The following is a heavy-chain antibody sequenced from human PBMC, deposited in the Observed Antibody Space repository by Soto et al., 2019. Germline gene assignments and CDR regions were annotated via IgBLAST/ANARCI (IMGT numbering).Heavy chain of an antibody. CDR3: AGADCDILAGCYSCHYFEC. CDR2: INPSGGST. D-gene: IGHD3-9*01. CDR1: GYTFTSYY. Sequence: VASVKVSCKASGYTFTSYYMHWVRQAPGQGLEWMGIINPSGGSTSYAQKSQGRVTMTRDTSTSTVYMELSSPRSEDTGVYYCAGADCDILAGCYSCHYFECWGQGSLVAVSS. J-gene: IGHJ4*02. V-gene: IGHV1-46*01.